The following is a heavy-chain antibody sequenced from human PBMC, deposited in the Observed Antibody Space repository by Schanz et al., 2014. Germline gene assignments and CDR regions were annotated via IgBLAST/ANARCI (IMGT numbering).Heavy chain of an antibody. J-gene: IGHJ4*02. CDR3: LRANPTQHVVLPDALRY. V-gene: IGHV1-18*01. Sequence: QVQLVQSGTEVKKPGASMKISCKAFGYYFGGFGISWVRQAPGQGFEWMGWIGAFQGNTKYAQKFQYRVPLPSDTSASTAYMELRSLRPDDTAVYYCLRANPTQHVVLPDALRYWGQGTLVSVSS. D-gene: IGHD2-2*01. CDR1: GYYFGGFG. CDR2: IGAFQGNT.